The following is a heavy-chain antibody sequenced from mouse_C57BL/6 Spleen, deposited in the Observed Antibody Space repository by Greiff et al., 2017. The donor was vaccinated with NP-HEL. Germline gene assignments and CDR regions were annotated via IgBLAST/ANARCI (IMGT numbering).Heavy chain of an antibody. V-gene: IGHV5-6*01. D-gene: IGHD1-1*01. CDR1: GFTFSSYG. Sequence: EVQLVESGGDLVKPGGSLKLSCAASGFTFSSYGMSWVRQTPDKRLEWVATISSGGSYTYYPDSVKGRFTISRDNAKNTLYLQMSSLKSEDTAMYYCARLGTTEAMDYWGQGTSVTVSS. J-gene: IGHJ4*01. CDR3: ARLGTTEAMDY. CDR2: ISSGGSYT.